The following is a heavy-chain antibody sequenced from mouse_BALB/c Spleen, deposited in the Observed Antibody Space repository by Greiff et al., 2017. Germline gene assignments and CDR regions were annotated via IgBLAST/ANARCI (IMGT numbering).Heavy chain of an antibody. V-gene: IGHV1S29*02. D-gene: IGHD2-12*01. Sequence: VHLKQSGPELVKPGASVKISCKASGYTFTDYNMHWVKQSHGKGLEWIGYINPYTGGTGYNEKFKSKATLTVDNSSSTAYMELSSLTSEDSAVYYCASGCYGWFAYWGQGTLVTVSA. CDR2: INPYTGGT. J-gene: IGHJ3*01. CDR1: GYTFTDYN. CDR3: ASGCYGWFAY.